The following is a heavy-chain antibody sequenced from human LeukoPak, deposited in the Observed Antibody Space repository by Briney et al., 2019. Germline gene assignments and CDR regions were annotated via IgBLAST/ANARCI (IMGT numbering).Heavy chain of an antibody. D-gene: IGHD6-19*01. CDR1: GFTFSSYA. CDR2: ISGSGGST. V-gene: IGHV3-23*01. J-gene: IGHJ4*02. CDR3: ARLIAVAGNGFDY. Sequence: RAGGSLRLSCAASGFTFSSYAMSWARQAPGKGLEWVSAISGSGGSTYYADSVKGRFTISRDNAKNSLYLQMNSLRAEDTAVYYCARLIAVAGNGFDYWGQGTLVTVSS.